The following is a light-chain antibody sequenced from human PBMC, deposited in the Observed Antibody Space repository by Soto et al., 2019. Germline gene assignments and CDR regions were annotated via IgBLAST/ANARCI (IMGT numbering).Light chain of an antibody. J-gene: IGKJ2*01. V-gene: IGKV1-6*01. Sequence: AIQMTQSPSSLSASVGDRVTINCRASQGIRNDLAWYQQKPGKAPKLLIYGTSNLQSGFPSRFSGSGSGTDFTLTISSLQPEDFATYYCLQDYNYPRTFGQGTNLEI. CDR3: LQDYNYPRT. CDR1: QGIRND. CDR2: GTS.